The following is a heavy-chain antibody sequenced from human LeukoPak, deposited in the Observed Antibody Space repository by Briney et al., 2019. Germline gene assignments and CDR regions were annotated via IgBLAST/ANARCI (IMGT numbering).Heavy chain of an antibody. D-gene: IGHD1-26*01. V-gene: IGHV4-39*01. CDR3: ARSRVGPTDGGGFDY. CDR1: SGSISSSSFY. Sequence: PSETLSLTCTVSSGSISSSSFYWGWIRQPPGKGLEWIGSIYYSGSTYHNPSLKSRFTISVDTSKNQFSLKLISVTAADTAVYYCARSRVGPTDGGGFDYWGQGTLVTVSS. CDR2: IYYSGST. J-gene: IGHJ4*02.